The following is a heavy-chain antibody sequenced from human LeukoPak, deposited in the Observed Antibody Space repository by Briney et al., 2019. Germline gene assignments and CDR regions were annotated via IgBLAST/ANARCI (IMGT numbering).Heavy chain of an antibody. CDR3: ARRNYYDSSGYPQAFDI. D-gene: IGHD3-22*01. CDR1: GFTFSSYW. Sequence: PGGSLRLSCAASGFTFSSYWMSWVRQAPGKGLEWVANIKQDGSEKYYVDSVKGRFTISRDNAKNSLYLQMNSLRAEGTAVYYCARRNYYDSSGYPQAFDIWGQGTMVTVSS. CDR2: IKQDGSEK. V-gene: IGHV3-7*01. J-gene: IGHJ3*02.